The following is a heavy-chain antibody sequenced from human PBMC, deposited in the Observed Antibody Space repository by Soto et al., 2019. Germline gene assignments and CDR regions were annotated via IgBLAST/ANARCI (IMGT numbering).Heavy chain of an antibody. CDR2: IKSKTDGGTT. Sequence: EVQLVESGGGLVKPGGSLRLSCAASGFTFSNAWMSWVRQAPGKVLEWVGRIKSKTDGGTTDYAAPVKGRFTISRDDSKNTLYLQMNSLKTEDTAVYYCTTQSWGIAVAGDYWGQGTLVTVSS. V-gene: IGHV3-15*01. J-gene: IGHJ4*02. CDR1: GFTFSNAW. CDR3: TTQSWGIAVAGDY. D-gene: IGHD6-19*01.